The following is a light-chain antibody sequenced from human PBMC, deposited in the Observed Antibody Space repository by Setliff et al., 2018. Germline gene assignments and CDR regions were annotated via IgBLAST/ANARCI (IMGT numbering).Light chain of an antibody. Sequence: QSALTQPASVSGSPGQSITISCTGTSSDVGGYNYVSWYQQHAGKAPKLMIYEGTNRPPGVSDRFSGSKSGNTASLTISGLQAEDEADYYCQSYDISLSGYVFGTGTKVTVL. V-gene: IGLV2-14*01. CDR1: SSDVGGYNY. CDR2: EGT. CDR3: QSYDISLSGYV. J-gene: IGLJ1*01.